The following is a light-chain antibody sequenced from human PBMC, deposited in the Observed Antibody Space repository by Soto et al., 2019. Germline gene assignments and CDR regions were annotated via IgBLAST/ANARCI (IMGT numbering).Light chain of an antibody. CDR3: QHYNNYPEA. CDR2: AAS. CDR1: QSISSY. J-gene: IGKJ1*01. Sequence: DIQMTQSPSSLSASVGDRATITCRASQSISSYLNWYQQKPGKAPKLLIYAASSLPSGVPSRFSGSGSGTDFTLTISSLQPDDFATYYCQHYNNYPEAFGQGTKVDIK. V-gene: IGKV1-39*01.